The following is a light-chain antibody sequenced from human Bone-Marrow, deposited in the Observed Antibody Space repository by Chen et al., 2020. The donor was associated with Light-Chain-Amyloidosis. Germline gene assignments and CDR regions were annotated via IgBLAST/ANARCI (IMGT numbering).Light chain of an antibody. J-gene: IGLJ2*01. Sequence: QSALTQPASVSGSPGQSIAISCTGSSSDVGNYNLVSWYQQHPGKAPKLMIFEVNKRPSGVSNRFSGSKSGNTASLTISGLRAEDEADYHCGSYAGSNTVVFGGGTKLTVL. CDR3: GSYAGSNTVV. CDR2: EVN. V-gene: IGLV2-23*02. CDR1: SSDVGNYNL.